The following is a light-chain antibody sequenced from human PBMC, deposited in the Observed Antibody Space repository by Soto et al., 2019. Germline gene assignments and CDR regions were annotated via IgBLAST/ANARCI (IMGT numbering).Light chain of an antibody. Sequence: DIPMTQFPSSLSASVGDRVTITCRASQTIDRYLNWYQQKPGKVPKLLIYAASNLHSGVPARFSGSGSGTDFTLTSPCLQPDDFATHYCEQSYSAILFTFGSGTKVDI. CDR1: QTIDRY. V-gene: IGKV1-39*01. CDR2: AAS. J-gene: IGKJ3*01. CDR3: EQSYSAILFT.